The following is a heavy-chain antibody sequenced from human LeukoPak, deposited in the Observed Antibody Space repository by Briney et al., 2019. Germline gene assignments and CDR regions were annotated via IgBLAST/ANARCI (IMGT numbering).Heavy chain of an antibody. CDR1: GGTFSSYA. J-gene: IGHJ5*02. V-gene: IGHV1-69*05. CDR3: AKDPNYYDTNWFDP. CDR2: IIPIFGTA. D-gene: IGHD3-22*01. Sequence: ASVKVSCKASGGTFSSYAISWVRQAPGQGLEWMGRIIPIFGTANYAQKFQGRVTITTDESTSTAYMELSSLRSEDTAVYYCAKDPNYYDTNWFDPWGQGTLVTVSS.